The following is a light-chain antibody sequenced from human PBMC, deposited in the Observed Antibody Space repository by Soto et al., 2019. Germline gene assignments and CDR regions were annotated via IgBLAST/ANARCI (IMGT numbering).Light chain of an antibody. CDR3: QQRSDWPWT. Sequence: DTVLTQSPSTLSLSPGETASLSCRASQSVRSHLAWYQQRPGQPPRLLIYDASNRATGIPARFSGGGSGTDFTLTISSLEPEDFAVYYCQQRSDWPWTFGQGTKVDI. CDR2: DAS. V-gene: IGKV3-11*01. CDR1: QSVRSH. J-gene: IGKJ1*01.